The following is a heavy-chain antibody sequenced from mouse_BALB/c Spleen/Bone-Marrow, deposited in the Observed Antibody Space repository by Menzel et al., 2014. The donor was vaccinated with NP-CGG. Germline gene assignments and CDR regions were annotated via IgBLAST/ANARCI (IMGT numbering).Heavy chain of an antibody. CDR3: ARSGYYGSSYFDY. D-gene: IGHD1-1*01. Sequence: EVKLVESGPELVKPGASVKISCKASGYSFTGYFMNWVMQSHGKSLAWIGRINPYNGDTFYNQKFKGKATLTVDKSSSTAHMELRSLASEDSAVYYCARSGYYGSSYFDYWGQGTTLTVSS. V-gene: IGHV1-20*02. J-gene: IGHJ2*01. CDR2: INPYNGDT. CDR1: GYSFTGYF.